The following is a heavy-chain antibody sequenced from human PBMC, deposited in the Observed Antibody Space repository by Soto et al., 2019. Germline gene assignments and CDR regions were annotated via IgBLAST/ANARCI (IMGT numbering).Heavy chain of an antibody. D-gene: IGHD3-9*01. CDR1: EFTFSNYA. V-gene: IGHV3-23*01. CDR2: ISGSGGTT. J-gene: IGHJ6*02. Sequence: GGSLRLSCAASEFTFSNYAMTWVRQAPGKGLEWVSAISGSGGTTYYADSVKGRFTISRDNSNNTLYLQMNSLRAEDTAVYYCAKDFVRYFDWPPTGSDYGMDVWGQGTTVTVSS. CDR3: AKDFVRYFDWPPTGSDYGMDV.